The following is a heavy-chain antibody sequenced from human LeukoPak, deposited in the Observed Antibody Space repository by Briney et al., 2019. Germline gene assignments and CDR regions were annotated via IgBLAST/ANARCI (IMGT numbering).Heavy chain of an antibody. CDR2: INHSGGT. CDR3: ARVGRDIVVVPAAIPERYYYYYYMGV. D-gene: IGHD2-2*02. J-gene: IGHJ6*03. Sequence: SETLSLTCAVYGGSFSGYYWSWIRQPPGKGLEWIGEINHSGGTNYNPSLKSRVTISVDTSKNQFSLKLSSVTAADTAVYYCARVGRDIVVVPAAIPERYYYYYYMGVWGKGTTVTVSS. V-gene: IGHV4-34*01. CDR1: GGSFSGYY.